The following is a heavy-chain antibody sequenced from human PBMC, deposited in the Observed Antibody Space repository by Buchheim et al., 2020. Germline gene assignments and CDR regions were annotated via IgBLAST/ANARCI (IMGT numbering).Heavy chain of an antibody. Sequence: EVQLVQSGAEVKKPGESLRISCKGSGYSFSNYWISWMRQMPGKGLEWMGRIDPSDSNINYSPSFQGHVSISVDKSISTAYLQWSSLRASDTAMYYWARTWRLGGSCSDLWGQGTLVTVSS. CDR3: ARTWRLGGSCSDL. V-gene: IGHV5-10-1*03. CDR2: IDPSDSNI. CDR1: GYSFSNYW. D-gene: IGHD2-15*01. J-gene: IGHJ4*02.